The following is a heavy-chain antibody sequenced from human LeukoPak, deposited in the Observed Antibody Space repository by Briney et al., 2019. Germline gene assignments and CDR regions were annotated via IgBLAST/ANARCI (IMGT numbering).Heavy chain of an antibody. V-gene: IGHV3-21*01. CDR2: ISSSSSYI. CDR3: SRDGHYYDSRGYYYYHNWFYR. J-gene: IGHJ5*02. CDR1: GFTFSSYS. D-gene: IGHD3-22*01. Sequence: PGGSLRLSCAASGFTFSSYSMNWVRQAPGKGLEWVSSISSSSSYIYYAESVKGRFTISRDNAKNSVYLQMNSLRAEDTAVYYCSRDGHYYDSRGYYYYHNWFYRGGEGTLVTVSS.